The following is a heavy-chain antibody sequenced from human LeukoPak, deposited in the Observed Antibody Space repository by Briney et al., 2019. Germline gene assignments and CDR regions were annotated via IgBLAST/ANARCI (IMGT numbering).Heavy chain of an antibody. J-gene: IGHJ4*02. CDR1: GVTFSNYW. V-gene: IGHV3-7*01. CDR2: IKQDGSDK. D-gene: IGHD3-22*01. Sequence: PGGPLRLPCRASGVTFSNYWMSWVRQGPGKGLEWVANIKQDGSDKYYVDSVRRRFTLYRDNDKNSLYPQMNSQRAVHTCVYYCARDSSNYPERSGYTDYWGQGTLVTVSS. CDR3: ARDSSNYPERSGYTDY.